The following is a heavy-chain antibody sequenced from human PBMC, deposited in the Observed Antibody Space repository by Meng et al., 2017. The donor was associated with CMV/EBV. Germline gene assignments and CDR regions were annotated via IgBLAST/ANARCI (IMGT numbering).Heavy chain of an antibody. CDR3: ARAAPDYYDSSGPPDY. V-gene: IGHV4-30-4*01. CDR1: GGSISSGYYY. J-gene: IGHJ4*02. D-gene: IGHD3-22*01. CDR2: IYYSGST. Sequence: HVPRPEAGPGLVKPSQTLPLTCTVSGGSISSGYYYWSWIRQPPGKGLEWIGYIYYSGSTYYNPSLKSRVTISVDTSKNQFSLKLSSVTAADTAVYYCARAAPDYYDSSGPPDYWGQGTLVTVFS.